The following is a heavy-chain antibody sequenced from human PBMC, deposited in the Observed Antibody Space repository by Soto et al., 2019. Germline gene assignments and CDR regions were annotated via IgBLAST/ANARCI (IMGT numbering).Heavy chain of an antibody. CDR3: ARDLGKWGQWLKN. Sequence: GASVKVSCKASGYTFTGYYMHWVLQAPGQGLEWMGWINPKSGGTNYAQKFQGWVNMTRDTSISTAYMELSRLKSDDTAVYYCARDLGKWGQWLKNWGQGTLVTVSS. V-gene: IGHV1-2*04. D-gene: IGHD6-19*01. J-gene: IGHJ4*02. CDR2: INPKSGGT. CDR1: GYTFTGYY.